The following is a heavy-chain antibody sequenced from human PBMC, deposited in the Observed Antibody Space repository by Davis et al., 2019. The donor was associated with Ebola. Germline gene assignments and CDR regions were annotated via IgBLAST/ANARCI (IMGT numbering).Heavy chain of an antibody. CDR1: GFTVSSNY. CDR3: ARSAGVGATTFYYFDY. D-gene: IGHD1-26*01. Sequence: GESLKISCAASGFTVSSNYMSWVRQAPGKGLEWVSVIYSGGSIYYADSVKGRFTISRDNSKNTLYLQMNSLRAEDTAVYYCARSAGVGATTFYYFDYWGQGTLVTVSS. J-gene: IGHJ4*02. V-gene: IGHV3-66*01. CDR2: IYSGGSI.